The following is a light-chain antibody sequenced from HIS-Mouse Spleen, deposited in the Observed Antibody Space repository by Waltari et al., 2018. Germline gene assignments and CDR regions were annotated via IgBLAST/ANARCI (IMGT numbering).Light chain of an antibody. CDR2: WAS. CDR3: QQYYSTPLT. V-gene: IGKV4-1*01. CDR1: QSVLSSSNNKNY. Sequence: DIVMTQSPDSLAVSLGARANINCTSSQSVLSSSNNKNYLAWYQQKPGQPPKLLIYWASTRESGVPDRFSGSGSGTDFTLTISSLQAEDVAVYYCQQYYSTPLTFGGGTKVEIK. J-gene: IGKJ4*01.